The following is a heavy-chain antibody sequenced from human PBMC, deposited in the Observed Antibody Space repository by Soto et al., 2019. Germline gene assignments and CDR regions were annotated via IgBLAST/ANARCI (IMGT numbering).Heavy chain of an antibody. J-gene: IGHJ4*02. CDR3: ARDRYYGSGDFDY. V-gene: IGHV4-30-4*01. Sequence: QVQLQESGPGLVKPSQTLSLMCTVSGGSIRSDDNYWSWIRQPPGKGLEWIGYIYSSGSTYYNPSLKSRVTISVDTSKNQLSLRLSSVTAADTAVYYCARDRYYGSGDFDYWGQETLVTVSS. CDR1: GGSIRSDDNY. D-gene: IGHD3-10*01. CDR2: IYSSGST.